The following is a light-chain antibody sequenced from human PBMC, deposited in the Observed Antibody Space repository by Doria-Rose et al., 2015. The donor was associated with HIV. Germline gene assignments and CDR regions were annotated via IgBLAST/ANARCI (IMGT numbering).Light chain of an antibody. CDR1: SSNIGAGYD. V-gene: IGLV1-40*01. J-gene: IGLJ2*01. CDR2: GNS. CDR3: QSYDSSLSAVV. Sequence: QAVVTQEPSVSGAPGQRVTISCTGSSSNIGAGYDVHWYQQLPGTAPKLLIYGNSNRPSGVPDRFSGPKSGTSASLAITGLQAKDEADYYCQSYDSSLSAVVFGGVTKLTVL.